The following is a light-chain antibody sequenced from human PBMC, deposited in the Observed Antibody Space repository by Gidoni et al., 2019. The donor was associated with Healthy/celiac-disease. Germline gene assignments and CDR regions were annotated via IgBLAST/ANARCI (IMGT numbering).Light chain of an antibody. V-gene: IGLV2-14*01. CDR3: SSYTSSSTWV. CDR1: SSDVGGYNY. CDR2: EVS. Sequence: QSALTQPASVSGSPGHSITISCTGTSSDVGGYNYVSWYQQHPGKAPKLMIYEVSNRPSGVSNRFSGSKSGNTASLTISGLQAEDEADYYCSSYTSSSTWVFGGGTKLTVL. J-gene: IGLJ3*02.